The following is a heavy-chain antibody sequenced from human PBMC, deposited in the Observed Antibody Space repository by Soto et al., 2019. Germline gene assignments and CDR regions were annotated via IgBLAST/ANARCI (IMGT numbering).Heavy chain of an antibody. CDR2: IWYDGSNK. CDR3: AGDRIVGVPPPAYYYGMDV. J-gene: IGHJ6*02. V-gene: IGHV3-33*01. Sequence: PGGSLRLSCAASGFTFSSYGMHWVRQAPGKGLEWVAVIWYDGSNKYYADSVKGRFTISRDNSKNTLYLQMNSLRAEDTAVYYCAGDRIVGVPPPAYYYGMDVWGQGTTVTVSS. D-gene: IGHD1-26*01. CDR1: GFTFSSYG.